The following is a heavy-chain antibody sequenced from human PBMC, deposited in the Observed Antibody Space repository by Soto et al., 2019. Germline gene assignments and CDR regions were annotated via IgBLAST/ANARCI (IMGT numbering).Heavy chain of an antibody. J-gene: IGHJ3*02. CDR1: GFSLSTSGVG. Sequence: QITLKESGPTLVKPTQTLTLTCTFSGFSLSTSGVGVGWIRQPPGKALEWLALIYWDDDKRYSPSLKSRLTITNDTSKNQVVLTMTNMDPVDTATYYCAHTSSGYYLVDAFDIWGQGTMVTVSS. CDR2: IYWDDDK. D-gene: IGHD3-22*01. CDR3: AHTSSGYYLVDAFDI. V-gene: IGHV2-5*02.